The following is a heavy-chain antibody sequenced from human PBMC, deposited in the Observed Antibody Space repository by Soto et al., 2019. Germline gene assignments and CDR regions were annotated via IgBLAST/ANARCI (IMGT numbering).Heavy chain of an antibody. V-gene: IGHV3-23*01. J-gene: IGHJ4*02. CDR3: AKGVYGPDY. CDR2: ISGSGGST. D-gene: IGHD3-10*01. CDR1: GFTFSRNG. Sequence: EVQVLESGGGLVQPGGSLRLSCAASGFTFSRNGMRWVRQAPGKGLEWVSAISGSGGSTYYADSVKGRFTISRDNSKNTLYLQMNSLRAEDTAVYYCAKGVYGPDYWGQGTLVTVSS.